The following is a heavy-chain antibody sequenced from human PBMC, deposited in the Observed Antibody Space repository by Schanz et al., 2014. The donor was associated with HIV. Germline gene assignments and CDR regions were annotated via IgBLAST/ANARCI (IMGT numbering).Heavy chain of an antibody. D-gene: IGHD6-6*01. V-gene: IGHV3-9*01. CDR1: GFTFDEYA. Sequence: EVQLVESGGGLVQPGRSLRLSCAASGFTFDEYAMHWVRQAPGKGLEWVSSISWNSGSIDYADSAKGRFTISRDNAKNSLYLQMNSLRAEDTAVYYCAKDDQQFAYWGQGTLVTVSS. J-gene: IGHJ4*02. CDR3: AKDDQQFAY. CDR2: ISWNSGSI.